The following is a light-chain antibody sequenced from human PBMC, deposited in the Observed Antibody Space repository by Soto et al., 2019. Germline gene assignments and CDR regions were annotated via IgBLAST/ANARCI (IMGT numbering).Light chain of an antibody. J-gene: IGKJ5*01. CDR3: QQFDDSVT. CDR1: HSVSRTY. V-gene: IGKV3-20*01. Sequence: EIVLTQSPGTLSLSPGERATLSCRASHSVSRTYLAWYQQKPGQAPRLLIFGASDRATGTPDRFSGSGSGTDFSLTISRLEPEDSAVYYCQQFDDSVTFGQGTRLE. CDR2: GAS.